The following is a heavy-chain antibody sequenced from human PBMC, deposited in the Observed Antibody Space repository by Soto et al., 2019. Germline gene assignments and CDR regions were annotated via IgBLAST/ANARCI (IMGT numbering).Heavy chain of an antibody. CDR3: ARRDGYNDDAFDI. J-gene: IGHJ3*02. Sequence: PPDTLSLTCPVSGCSLSSADYYWIWLLPPPGKGLEWIGYIYHSGSTYYNPSLKSRVTISVDRSKNQFSLKLTSVTAADTAVYYCARRDGYNDDAFDIWGPGKMVNGS. CDR2: IYHSGST. CDR1: GCSLSSADYY. V-gene: IGHV4-30-4*02. D-gene: IGHD5-12*01.